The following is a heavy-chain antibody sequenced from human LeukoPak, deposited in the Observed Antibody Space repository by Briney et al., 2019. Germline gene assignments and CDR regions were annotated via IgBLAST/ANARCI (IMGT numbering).Heavy chain of an antibody. V-gene: IGHV3-48*01. Sequence: PGGSLRLSCAASGFTFSSYSMNWVRQAPGKGLEWVSYISSSSSTIYYADSVKGRFTISRDNAKNSLYLQMNSLRAEDTAVYYCARERPYYYGSGNADCLDYWGQGTLVTVSS. CDR2: ISSSSSTI. D-gene: IGHD3-10*01. CDR1: GFTFSSYS. J-gene: IGHJ4*02. CDR3: ARERPYYYGSGNADCLDY.